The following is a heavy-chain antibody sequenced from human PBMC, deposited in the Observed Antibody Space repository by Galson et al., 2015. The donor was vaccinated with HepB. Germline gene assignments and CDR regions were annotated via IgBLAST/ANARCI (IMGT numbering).Heavy chain of an antibody. J-gene: IGHJ5*02. CDR3: ARGITGTPDWFDP. CDR1: GFTFSSYS. Sequence: SLRLSCAASGFTFSSYSMNWVRQAPGKGLEWVSYISSSSSTIYYADSVKGRFTISRDNAKNSLYLQMNSLRDEDTAVYYCARGITGTPDWFDPWGQGTLVTVSS. CDR2: ISSSSSTI. V-gene: IGHV3-48*02. D-gene: IGHD1-20*01.